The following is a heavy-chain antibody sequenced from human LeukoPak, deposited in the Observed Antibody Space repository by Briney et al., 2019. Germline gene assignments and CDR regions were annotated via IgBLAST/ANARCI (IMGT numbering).Heavy chain of an antibody. D-gene: IGHD3-10*01. CDR2: TWYDGSNN. CDR3: ARDRYFGSDGFDI. Sequence: GGSLRLSCAASGFSFSEHGMHWVRQAPGKGPEWVTVTWYDGSNNQYAASGKGRFTISRDNSRNRVFLEMNSLRAEDTAVYHCARDRYFGSDGFDIWGPGTMVIVSS. J-gene: IGHJ3*02. V-gene: IGHV3-33*02. CDR1: GFSFSEHG.